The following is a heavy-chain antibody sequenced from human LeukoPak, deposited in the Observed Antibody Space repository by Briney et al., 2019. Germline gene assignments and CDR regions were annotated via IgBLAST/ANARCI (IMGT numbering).Heavy chain of an antibody. CDR1: GGSISSSSYY. J-gene: IGHJ5*02. V-gene: IGHV4-39*07. CDR3: AGGGGIVLMVYAGFDP. Sequence: SEALSLTCTVSGGSISSSSYYWGWIRQPPGKGLEWIGSIYYSGSTYYNPSLKSRVTISVDTSKNQFSLKLSSVTAADTAVYYCAGGGGIVLMVYAGFDPWGQRTLVTVSS. CDR2: IYYSGST. D-gene: IGHD2-8*01.